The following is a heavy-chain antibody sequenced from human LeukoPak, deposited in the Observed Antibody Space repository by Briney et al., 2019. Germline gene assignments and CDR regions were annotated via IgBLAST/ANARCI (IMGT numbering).Heavy chain of an antibody. Sequence: GGSLSLSCAASGFTFSSYWMHWVSHAPGRWLVWVSRINSDGSGTTYADSVKGRFTISRDNAKNTLYLQMNSLRAEDTAVYFCAREVVGATGSNWFDPWGQGTLASVSS. D-gene: IGHD1-26*01. J-gene: IGHJ5*02. V-gene: IGHV3-74*01. CDR2: INSDGSGT. CDR1: GFTFSSYW. CDR3: AREVVGATGSNWFDP.